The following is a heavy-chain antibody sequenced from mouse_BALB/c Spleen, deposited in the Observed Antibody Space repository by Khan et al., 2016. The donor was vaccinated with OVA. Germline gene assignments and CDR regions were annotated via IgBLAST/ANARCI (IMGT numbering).Heavy chain of an antibody. Sequence: QVQLQQPGAELVKPGASVKISCKASGYTFTSFYMYWVKQRPGQGLEWIGGINPSNGDTHFYEKFKSKATLTVDKSSTTAYMQFSSLTSADSAVYYCARSGFGNPFAYSGQGTLVTVSA. CDR3: ARSGFGNPFAY. V-gene: IGHV1S81*02. CDR2: INPSNGDT. CDR1: GYTFTSFY. J-gene: IGHJ3*01. D-gene: IGHD3-1*01.